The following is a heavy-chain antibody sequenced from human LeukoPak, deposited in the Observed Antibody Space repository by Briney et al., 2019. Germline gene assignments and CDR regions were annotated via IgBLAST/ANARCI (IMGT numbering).Heavy chain of an antibody. J-gene: IGHJ4*02. D-gene: IGHD3-22*01. CDR1: GFTFSSYA. CDR2: ISGSGGST. V-gene: IGHV3-23*01. Sequence: GGSLRLSCAASGFTFSSYAMSWVRQAPGKGLEWVSAISGSGGSTYYADSVKGRFTISRDNAKNTLYLQMNSLRAEDTAVYYCARAHDSRARLWVDYWGQGTLVTVSS. CDR3: ARAHDSRARLWVDY.